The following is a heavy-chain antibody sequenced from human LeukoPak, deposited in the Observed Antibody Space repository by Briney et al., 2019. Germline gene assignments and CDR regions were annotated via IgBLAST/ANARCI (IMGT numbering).Heavy chain of an antibody. Sequence: PSETLSLTCTVSGDSLSSSYWSWIRQPAGKGLGWIGRIYTDGNINYNPSLKSRVTMSLDTSTNQFSLRLYSVTAADAAVCYCARDCSGGTCYSGVIDYWGHGTLVTVSS. V-gene: IGHV4-4*07. CDR3: ARDCSGGTCYSGVIDY. D-gene: IGHD2-15*01. CDR1: GDSLSSSY. CDR2: IYTDGNI. J-gene: IGHJ4*01.